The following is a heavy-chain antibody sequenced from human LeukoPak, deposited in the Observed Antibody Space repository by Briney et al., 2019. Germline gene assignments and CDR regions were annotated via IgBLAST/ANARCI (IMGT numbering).Heavy chain of an antibody. CDR3: ARQPAMGRSGDY. CDR2: IDPSDSET. V-gene: IGHV5-51*01. J-gene: IGHJ4*02. CDR1: GYSFTSYW. D-gene: IGHD7-27*01. Sequence: GESLKISCKASGYSFTSYWIGWVRQMPGKGLEGMMIIDPSDSETRYTPSFQGQVTISADKSLSTAYLQWNSLKASDTAMYYCARQPAMGRSGDYWGQGTRVTVSS.